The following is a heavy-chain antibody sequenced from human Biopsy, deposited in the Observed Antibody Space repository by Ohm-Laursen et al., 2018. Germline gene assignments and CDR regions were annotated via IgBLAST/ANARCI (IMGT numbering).Heavy chain of an antibody. CDR1: GGSISSETNY. J-gene: IGHJ5*02. CDR3: ARHPTGFWFDP. Sequence: GTLSLTCTVSGGSISSETNYWGWIRQPPGKGLEWIGSIFYGGIPYYKPSLKSRVTISVDQSKNQFSLNLCSVTGADPAVYYCARHPTGFWFDPWGQGTLVTVSS. CDR2: IFYGGIP. V-gene: IGHV4-39*01.